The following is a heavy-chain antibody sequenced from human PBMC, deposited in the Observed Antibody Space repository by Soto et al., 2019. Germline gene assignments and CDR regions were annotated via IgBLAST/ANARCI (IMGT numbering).Heavy chain of an antibody. J-gene: IGHJ5*02. D-gene: IGHD2-21*01. V-gene: IGHV4-59*01. CDR3: VRVGMIGTVLGSWFDP. CDR1: GGSITSYH. Sequence: PSETLSLTCVVSGGSITSYHWSSIRQFPGKGLEWIAYTAYTGNTNYNPSLKSRVTISMDTSKNQLSLKLTSMTAADTAVYYCVRVGMIGTVLGSWFDPWGQGTLVT. CDR2: TAYTGNT.